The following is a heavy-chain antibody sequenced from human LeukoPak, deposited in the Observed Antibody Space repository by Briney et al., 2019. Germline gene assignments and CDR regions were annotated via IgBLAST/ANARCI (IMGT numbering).Heavy chain of an antibody. CDR1: GFTLSRYW. J-gene: IGHJ4*02. V-gene: IGHV3-7*01. Sequence: GGSLRLSCAASGFTLSRYWMSWVRQAPGEGPEWVANIKQDESEKDYADSVRGRFTISRDNAKNSLFLQMNSLRAEDTAVYYCARDEVGGPLKYWGRGILVTVSS. CDR3: ARDEVGGPLKY. CDR2: IKQDESEK. D-gene: IGHD1-26*01.